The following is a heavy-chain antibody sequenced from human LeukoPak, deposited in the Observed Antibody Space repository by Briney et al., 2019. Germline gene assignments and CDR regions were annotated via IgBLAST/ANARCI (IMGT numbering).Heavy chain of an antibody. CDR1: GDTLSSNSAA. V-gene: IGHV6-1*01. Sequence: SQTLSLTCALSGDTLSSNSAAWNWIRQSPSRGREWLVRTYYRSKWYNDYAVSVKSRITINPDTSKNQFSLQLNSVTPEDTAVYYCARDFSSSWDDAFDIWGQGTMVTVSS. CDR3: ARDFSSSWDDAFDI. D-gene: IGHD6-13*01. CDR2: TYYRSKWYN. J-gene: IGHJ3*02.